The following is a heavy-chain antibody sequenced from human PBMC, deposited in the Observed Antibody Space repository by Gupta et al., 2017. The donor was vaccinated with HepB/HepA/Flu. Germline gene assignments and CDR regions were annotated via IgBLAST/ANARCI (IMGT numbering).Heavy chain of an antibody. D-gene: IGHD6-19*01. CDR1: GFPFDDYA. CDR2: ISCKSGSI. Sequence: EVQLVESGGGLVQPGRSLGLSCAASGFPFDDYAMHCVRQAPGKGLEWVSGISCKSGSIVYAESVKGRLTISRDNTQNSLYLQMNSLMAEDTALYYCATDVSSVYYYYYGMDVWGQGTTVTVSS. J-gene: IGHJ6*02. CDR3: ATDVSSVYYYYYGMDV. V-gene: IGHV3-9*01.